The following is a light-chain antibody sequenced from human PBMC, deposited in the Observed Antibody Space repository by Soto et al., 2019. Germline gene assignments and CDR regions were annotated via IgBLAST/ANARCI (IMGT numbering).Light chain of an antibody. J-gene: IGKJ1*01. Sequence: DIQMTQSPSSLSASVGDRVTITCRASQGISNYLAWDQQKPGKVPKLLIYAASTLQAGVPSRFSGSGSGTDFTLTISSLQPEDIATYYCQKDNGAPRTFGQGTKVEI. CDR2: AAS. CDR1: QGISNY. CDR3: QKDNGAPRT. V-gene: IGKV1-27*01.